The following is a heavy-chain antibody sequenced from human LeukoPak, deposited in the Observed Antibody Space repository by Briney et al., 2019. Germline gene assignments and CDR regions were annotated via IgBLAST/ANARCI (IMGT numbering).Heavy chain of an antibody. D-gene: IGHD2-15*01. CDR1: RFTFSAYA. CDR2: IGGSSGAT. J-gene: IGHJ2*01. V-gene: IGHV3-23*01. CDR3: AKRGEGCSGVSCLYWYFDI. Sequence: GGSLRLSCAASRFTFSAYAMNWVRQAPGKGPECVSTIGGSSGATYYADSVKGRFIVSRDNSKNILYLQINSLRADDTAVYYCAKRGEGCSGVSCLYWYFDIWGRGTLVTVSS.